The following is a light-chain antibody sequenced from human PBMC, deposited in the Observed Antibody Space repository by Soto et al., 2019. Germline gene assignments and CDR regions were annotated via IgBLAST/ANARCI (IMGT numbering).Light chain of an antibody. J-gene: IGKJ2*01. CDR3: QQYNNWPLYT. V-gene: IGKV3-15*01. Sequence: EIVMTQSPATLSVSPGERATLSCRASQSVSSNLAWYQQKPGQAPRLLIYGASTGATGIPARFSGSGSGTEFTLTISSLQSEDFAVYYCQQYNNWPLYTFGQGTKVDIK. CDR1: QSVSSN. CDR2: GAS.